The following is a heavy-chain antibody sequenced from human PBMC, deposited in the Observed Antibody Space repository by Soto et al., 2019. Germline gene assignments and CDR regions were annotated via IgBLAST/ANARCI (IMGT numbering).Heavy chain of an antibody. CDR3: AHRVLRTVFGLVTTTAIYFDF. D-gene: IGHD3-3*01. CDR2: IYWDDDK. CDR1: GFSLPPSGVG. V-gene: IGHV2-5*02. Sequence: QITLNESGPTLVKPTQTLTLTCTFSGFSLPPSGVGVGWIRQSPGKAPEWLALIYWDDDKRYSPSLKSRLTITKDTSKNQVVLTMANLDPADTATYYCAHRVLRTVFGLVTTTAIYFDFWGQGTPVAVSS. J-gene: IGHJ4*02.